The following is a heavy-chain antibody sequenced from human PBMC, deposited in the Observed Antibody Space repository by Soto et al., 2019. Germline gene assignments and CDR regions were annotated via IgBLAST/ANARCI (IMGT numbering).Heavy chain of an antibody. CDR1: GGAFSTSS. CDR3: ARGHEVGGNSDAFDI. D-gene: IGHD2-21*02. CDR2: IIPIFGTS. V-gene: IGHV1-69*12. J-gene: IGHJ3*02. Sequence: QVLLVQSGAEVKKPGSSVKVSCKASGGAFSTSSINWVRQAPGQGLEWMGGIIPIFGTSDYAQRLQGRVTITADESTKTAFMELSSLRSDNTAVYYCARGHEVGGNSDAFDIWGQGTMVTVSS.